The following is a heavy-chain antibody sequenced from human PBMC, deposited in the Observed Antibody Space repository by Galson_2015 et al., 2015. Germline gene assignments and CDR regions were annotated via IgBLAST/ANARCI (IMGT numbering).Heavy chain of an antibody. J-gene: IGHJ4*01. V-gene: IGHV3-23*01. CDR1: GFTFSNYA. CDR2: ISGSGDST. CDR3: AKSRVPGTRSFDY. Sequence: SLRLSCAASGFTFSNYAMSWVRQAPGKGLEWVSAISGSGDSTVYADSVKGRFTISRDNSKNTLFLQMNSLRAEDTAVYYCAKSRVPGTRSFDYSGHATLVTVSS. D-gene: IGHD6-19*01.